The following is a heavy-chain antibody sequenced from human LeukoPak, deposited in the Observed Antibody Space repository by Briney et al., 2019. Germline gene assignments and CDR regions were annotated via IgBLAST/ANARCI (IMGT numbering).Heavy chain of an antibody. CDR1: GGSISSSNW. J-gene: IGHJ4*02. D-gene: IGHD7-27*01. CDR2: IYYSGST. Sequence: SEALSLTCAVSGGSISSSNWWSWVRQPPGKGLEWIGSIYYSGSTYYNPSLKSRVTISVDTSKNQFSLKLSSATAADTAVYYCAREINWGPSYYFDYWGQGTLVTVSS. CDR3: AREINWGPSYYFDY. V-gene: IGHV4-4*02.